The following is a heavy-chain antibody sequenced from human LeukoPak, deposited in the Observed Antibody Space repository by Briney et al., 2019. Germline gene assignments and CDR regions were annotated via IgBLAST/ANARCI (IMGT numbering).Heavy chain of an antibody. V-gene: IGHV3-7*01. J-gene: IGHJ6*03. CDR2: IKQDGSEK. CDR3: ARVGAAAAAPYYYYYMDV. Sequence: PGGSLRLSCAASRFTFSSYWMSWVRQAPGKGLEWVANIKQDGSEKYYVDSVKGRFTISRDNAKNSLYLQMNSLRAEDTAVYYCARVGAAAAAPYYYYYMDVWGKGTTVTVSS. D-gene: IGHD6-13*01. CDR1: RFTFSSYW.